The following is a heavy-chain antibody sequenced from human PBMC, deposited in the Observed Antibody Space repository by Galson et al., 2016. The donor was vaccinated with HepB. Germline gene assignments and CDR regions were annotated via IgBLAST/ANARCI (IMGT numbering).Heavy chain of an antibody. CDR2: ISDSDDST. J-gene: IGHJ4*02. CDR3: VKDPGRAVIAVAGRFVRPQVENLTDY. Sequence: SLRLSCAASGLAFSSYAMSWVRQAPGKGLEWVSTISDSDDSTYYVDSVKGRFTISRDNSKNTLYLQMNSLRAEDTAVYYCVKDPGRAVIAVAGRFVRPQVENLTDYWGQGTLVTVSS. CDR1: GLAFSSYA. V-gene: IGHV3-23*01. D-gene: IGHD6-19*01.